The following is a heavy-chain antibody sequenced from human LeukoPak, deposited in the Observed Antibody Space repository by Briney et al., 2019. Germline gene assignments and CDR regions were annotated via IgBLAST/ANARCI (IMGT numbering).Heavy chain of an antibody. J-gene: IGHJ4*01. D-gene: IGHD3-10*01. Sequence: GGSLRLSCAASGFTFSGSAMHWVRQAAGKGLEWVGCIRSEANSYAPAYAASVKGRFTISRDESKNTAYMQMSSLKTEDTPVYYCSTGSWSYPYINIGYCSQGSLVT. V-gene: IGHV3-73*01. CDR2: IRSEANSYAP. CDR1: GFTFSGSA. CDR3: STGSWSYPYINIGY.